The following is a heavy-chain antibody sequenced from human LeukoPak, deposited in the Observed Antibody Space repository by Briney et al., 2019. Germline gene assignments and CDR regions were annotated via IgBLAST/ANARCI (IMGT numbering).Heavy chain of an antibody. CDR2: ISAYNGNT. Sequence: ASVKVSCKASGYTFTSYGISWVRQAPGQGLEWMGWISAYNGNTNYAQKLQGRVTMTTDTSTSTAYMELRSLRSDDTAVYYCARDTLSYCGGDCPPIDYWGQGTLVTVSS. V-gene: IGHV1-18*01. D-gene: IGHD2-21*01. CDR3: ARDTLSYCGGDCPPIDY. CDR1: GYTFTSYG. J-gene: IGHJ4*02.